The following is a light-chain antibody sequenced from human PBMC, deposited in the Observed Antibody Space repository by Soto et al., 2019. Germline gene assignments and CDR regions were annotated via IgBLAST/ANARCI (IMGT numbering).Light chain of an antibody. J-gene: IGLJ7*01. CDR3: QSSDSSLSGAV. CDR2: GNT. CDR1: SSNIGAGYD. Sequence: QSVLTQPPSVSAAPGQRVTISCTGSSSNIGAGYDVHWYQQLPGTAPKLLIYGNTNRPSGVPDRFSGSKSGTSASLAITGLQAEDEADYYCQSSDSSLSGAVFGGGTQLTVL. V-gene: IGLV1-40*01.